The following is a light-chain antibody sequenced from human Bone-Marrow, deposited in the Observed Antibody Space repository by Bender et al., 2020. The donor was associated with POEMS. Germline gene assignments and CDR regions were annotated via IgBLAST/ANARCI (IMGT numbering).Light chain of an antibody. CDR2: SDN. V-gene: IGLV1-44*01. J-gene: IGLJ3*02. Sequence: QSVLTQPPSASGTPGQRVTLSCSGSNSNIGTNAVNWYQQFPGTAPKLLISSDNQRPSGVPDRFYAFESGTSASLAISGLQSEDEADYYCAAWDAGLSEEVFGGGTKLTVL. CDR3: AAWDAGLSEEV. CDR1: NSNIGTNA.